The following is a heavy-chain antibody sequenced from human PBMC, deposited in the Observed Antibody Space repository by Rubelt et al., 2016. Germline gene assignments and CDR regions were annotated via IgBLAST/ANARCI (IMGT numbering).Heavy chain of an antibody. CDR1: GFTFSNYW. D-gene: IGHD2-15*01. CDR3: ARPKYCSGGSCNSALDN. Sequence: EVQLVESGGELIQPGGSLRLSCAASGFTFSNYWMHWVRQAPGKGLVWVARINSDGTTTTYADSVKGRFTISRDNAQNTLYLQLNKLGDEDTAVYYCARPKYCSGGSCNSALDNWGQGTLVTVSS. J-gene: IGHJ4*02. V-gene: IGHV3-74*01. CDR2: INSDGTTT.